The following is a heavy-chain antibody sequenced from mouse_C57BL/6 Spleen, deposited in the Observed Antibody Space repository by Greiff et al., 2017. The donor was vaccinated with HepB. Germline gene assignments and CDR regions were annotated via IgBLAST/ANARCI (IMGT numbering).Heavy chain of an antibody. J-gene: IGHJ1*03. Sequence: EVQGVESGGGLVKPGGSLKLSCAASGFTFSDYGMHWVRQAPEKGLEWVAYISSGSSTIYYADTVKGRFTISRDNAKNTLFLQMTSLRSEDTAMYYCARSAVYYYGSSHWYFDVWGTGTTVTVSS. V-gene: IGHV5-17*01. CDR2: ISSGSSTI. CDR3: ARSAVYYYGSSHWYFDV. CDR1: GFTFSDYG. D-gene: IGHD1-1*01.